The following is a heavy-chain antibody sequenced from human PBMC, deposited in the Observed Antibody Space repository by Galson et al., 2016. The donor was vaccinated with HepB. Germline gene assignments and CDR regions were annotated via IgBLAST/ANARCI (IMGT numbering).Heavy chain of an antibody. D-gene: IGHD2-21*01. V-gene: IGHV3-23*01. J-gene: IGHJ1*01. CDR1: GFIFSSYA. Sequence: SLRLSCAASGFIFSSYAMSWVRQAPGKGLEWVASIGGNDGITHYADSVKGRFSISRDNSREMVFLQMNSLRAEDTAVYYCANRYCGGDCSDPEYFQHWGQGTLVGVSS. CDR3: ANRYCGGDCSDPEYFQH. CDR2: IGGNDGIT.